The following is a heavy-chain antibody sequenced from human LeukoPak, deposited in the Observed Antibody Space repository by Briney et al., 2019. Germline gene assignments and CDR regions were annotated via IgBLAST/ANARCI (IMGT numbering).Heavy chain of an antibody. Sequence: SQTLSLTCAISGDSVSSNSVTWNWIRQSPSRGLEWLGRTYYRSTWYNDYAVSVRGRITVNPDTSKNQFSLYLNSVTPEDTAVYYCXRRLTQYDCFDPWGQGILVTVSS. CDR1: GDSVSSNSVT. J-gene: IGHJ5*02. V-gene: IGHV6-1*01. D-gene: IGHD2-2*01. CDR3: XRRLTQYDCFDP. CDR2: TYYRSTWYN.